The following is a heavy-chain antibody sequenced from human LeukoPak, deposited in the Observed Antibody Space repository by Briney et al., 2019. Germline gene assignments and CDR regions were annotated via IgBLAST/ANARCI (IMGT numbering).Heavy chain of an antibody. CDR3: ARDGDYDILTGLSDYYYGMDV. Sequence: ASVKVSCKAFGYTFTSYGISWVRQAPGQGLEWMGWISAYSGHANYAQELQGRVTMTTDTSTSTAYMELRSLRSDDTAMYYCARDGDYDILTGLSDYYYGMDVWGQGTTVTVSS. V-gene: IGHV1-18*01. CDR1: GYTFTSYG. CDR2: ISAYSGHA. J-gene: IGHJ6*02. D-gene: IGHD3-9*01.